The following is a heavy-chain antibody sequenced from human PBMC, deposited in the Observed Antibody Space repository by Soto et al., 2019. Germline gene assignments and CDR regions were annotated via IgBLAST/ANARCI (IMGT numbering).Heavy chain of an antibody. V-gene: IGHV3-30*18. CDR3: AKDGAPRYCSRSSCHPAGAY. CDR2: ISYDGSHK. J-gene: IGHJ4*02. Sequence: QVQLVESGGGVVQPGRSLRLSCAGSGFTFSNYGLHWVRQAPGKGLEWVAVISYDGSHKYYADSVKGRFTISRDNSNNMRYLQMDSLRAEDTAVYYCAKDGAPRYCSRSSCHPAGAYWGQGTLGTVSS. CDR1: GFTFSNYG. D-gene: IGHD2-15*01.